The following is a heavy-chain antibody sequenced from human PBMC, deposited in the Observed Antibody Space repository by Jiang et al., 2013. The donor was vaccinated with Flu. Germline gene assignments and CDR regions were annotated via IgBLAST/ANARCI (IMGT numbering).Heavy chain of an antibody. Sequence: SGSGLVKPSQTLSLTCSVSGDSISTNDYFWSWVRQPPGKALEWIGYIYHSGGTYYAASLKSRLTISIDTPKNQFSMKLTSVTAADTAVYYCARVKGYYDNSRFDSWGQGSWSPSPQ. CDR2: IYHSGGT. J-gene: IGHJ4*02. D-gene: IGHD3-22*01. CDR1: GDSISTNDYF. CDR3: ARVKGYYDNSRFDS. V-gene: IGHV4-30-4*08.